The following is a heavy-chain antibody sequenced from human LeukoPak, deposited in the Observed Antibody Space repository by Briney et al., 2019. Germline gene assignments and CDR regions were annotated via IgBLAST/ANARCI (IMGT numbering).Heavy chain of an antibody. CDR2: ISWNSGSI. CDR3: AKAEGQLLYSAVDY. V-gene: IGHV3-9*01. Sequence: GRSLRLSCAASGFTFDDYAMHWVRQAPGKGLEWVSGISWNSGSIGYADSVKGRFTISRDNAKNSLYLQMNSLRAEDTALYYCAKAEGQLLYSAVDYWGQGTLATVSS. J-gene: IGHJ4*02. CDR1: GFTFDDYA. D-gene: IGHD2-2*02.